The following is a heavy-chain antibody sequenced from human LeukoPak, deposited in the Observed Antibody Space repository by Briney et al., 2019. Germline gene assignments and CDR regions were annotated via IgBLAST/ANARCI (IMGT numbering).Heavy chain of an antibody. CDR3: ARALSYYDFWSGYYTTLNFDY. Sequence: ASVKVPCKASGYTFTSYGISWVRQAPGQGLEWMGWISAYNGNTNYAQKLQGRVTMTTDTSTSTAYMELRSLRSDDTAVYYCARALSYYDFWSGYYTTLNFDYWGQGTLVTVSS. CDR1: GYTFTSYG. V-gene: IGHV1-18*01. CDR2: ISAYNGNT. J-gene: IGHJ4*02. D-gene: IGHD3-3*01.